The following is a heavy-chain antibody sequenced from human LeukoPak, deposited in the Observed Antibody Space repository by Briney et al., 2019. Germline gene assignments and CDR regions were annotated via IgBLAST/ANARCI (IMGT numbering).Heavy chain of an antibody. D-gene: IGHD5-24*01. J-gene: IGHJ3*02. Sequence: GALVKVSCKASGGTFSSYAISWVRQAPGQGLEWMGGIIPIFGTANYAQKFQGRVTITADESTSTAYMELSSLRSEDTAVYYCAREGEMATMEGAFDIWGQGTMVTVSS. CDR1: GGTFSSYA. V-gene: IGHV1-69*13. CDR2: IIPIFGTA. CDR3: AREGEMATMEGAFDI.